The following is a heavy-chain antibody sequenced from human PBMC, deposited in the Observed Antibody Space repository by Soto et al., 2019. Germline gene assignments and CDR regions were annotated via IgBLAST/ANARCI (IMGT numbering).Heavy chain of an antibody. Sequence: ASVKVSCKASGYTFTRYGISVVRQAPVRVLEWMVWIIAYNWNTNYSQKLQGRFTITRYTCTVTAYIEVRSLVSGGTGVYYFARGXALYYDFWSAHLHTPYYFDYWGQGTLVTVSS. D-gene: IGHD3-3*01. V-gene: IGHV1-18*01. J-gene: IGHJ4*02. CDR2: IIAYNWNT. CDR3: ARGXALYYDFWSAHLHTPYYFDY. CDR1: GYTFTRYG.